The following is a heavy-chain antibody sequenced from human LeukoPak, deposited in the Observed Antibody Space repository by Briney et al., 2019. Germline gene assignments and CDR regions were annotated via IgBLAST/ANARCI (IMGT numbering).Heavy chain of an antibody. Sequence: SETLSLTCTVSGYSISSGYYWGWIRQPPGKGLEWIGSIYHSGSTYYNPSLKSRVTIPVDTSKNQFSLKLSSVTAADTAVYYCARSPSFMVRGVIRRYYYYYMDVWGKGTTVTISS. CDR1: GYSISSGYY. D-gene: IGHD3-10*01. J-gene: IGHJ6*03. V-gene: IGHV4-38-2*02. CDR3: ARSPSFMVRGVIRRYYYYYMDV. CDR2: IYHSGST.